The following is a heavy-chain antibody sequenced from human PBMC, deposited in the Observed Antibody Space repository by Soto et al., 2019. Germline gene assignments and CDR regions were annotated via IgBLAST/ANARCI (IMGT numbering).Heavy chain of an antibody. D-gene: IGHD6-13*01. V-gene: IGHV4-31*03. CDR2: IYYNGNT. Sequence: QVQLQESGPGLVKPSQTLSLTCSVSGGSISNDGHYWSWIRQHPGKGLEWIGYIYYNGNTFYNPSLTSRATLSVDTSKNPFSPTLRSATAAAPAVYYCARDGQGRHWYFDPWGQGTLVTVSS. CDR3: ARDGQGRHWYFDP. J-gene: IGHJ5*02. CDR1: GGSISNDGHY.